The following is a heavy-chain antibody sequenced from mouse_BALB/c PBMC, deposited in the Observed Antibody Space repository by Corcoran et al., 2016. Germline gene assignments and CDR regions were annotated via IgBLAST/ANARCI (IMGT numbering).Heavy chain of an antibody. CDR2: IYPGSGNT. CDR1: GYTFTDYY. CDR3: ARGGTGAMDY. D-gene: IGHD3-3*01. J-gene: IGHJ4*01. V-gene: IGHV1-84*02. Sequence: QIQLQQSGPELVKPGASVKISCKASGYTFTDYYINWVKQKPGQGLEWIGWIYPGSGNTKYNQKFKGKATLTVDKSSSTAYMELRSLTSEDSAVYYCARGGTGAMDYWGQGTSVTVSS.